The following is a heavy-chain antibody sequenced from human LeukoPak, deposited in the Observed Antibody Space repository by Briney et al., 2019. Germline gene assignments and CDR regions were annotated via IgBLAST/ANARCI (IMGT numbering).Heavy chain of an antibody. J-gene: IGHJ4*02. CDR1: GGSISEGNHF. CDR3: GFSEGDF. Sequence: KPSETLSLTCTVSGGSISEGNHFGTWIRQPAGKGLEWIGRIFPGGSVNYNPSLESRLTLSIDTSKNQFSLELTSVTAADTAMYFCGFSEGDFWGQGALVTVSS. CDR2: IFPGGSV. D-gene: IGHD6-25*01. V-gene: IGHV4-61*02.